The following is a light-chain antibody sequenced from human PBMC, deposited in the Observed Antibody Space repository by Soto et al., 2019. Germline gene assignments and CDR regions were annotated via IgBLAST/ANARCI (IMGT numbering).Light chain of an antibody. J-gene: IGLJ1*01. CDR3: SSYASSRTLV. CDR1: SSDVGAYKY. V-gene: IGLV2-11*01. Sequence: QSALTQPRSVSGSPGQSVTISCTGTSSDVGAYKYVSWYQHLPGKAPKLMIYEVSNRPSGVSDRFSGSKSGNTASLTISGLQAEDEADYYCSSYASSRTLVFGTGTKLTGL. CDR2: EVS.